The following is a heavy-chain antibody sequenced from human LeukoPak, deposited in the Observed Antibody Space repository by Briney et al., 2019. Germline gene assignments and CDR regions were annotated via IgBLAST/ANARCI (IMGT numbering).Heavy chain of an antibody. CDR3: ARDLSAGDSSGYYYYYYGMDV. J-gene: IGHJ6*02. V-gene: IGHV1-69*13. CDR1: GYTFTSYG. Sequence: ASVKVSCKASGYTFTSYGISWVRQAPGQGLEWMGGIIPIFGTANYAQKFQGRVTITADESTSTAYMELSSLRSEDTAVYYCARDLSAGDSSGYYYYYYGMDVWGQGTTVTVSS. CDR2: IIPIFGTA. D-gene: IGHD3-22*01.